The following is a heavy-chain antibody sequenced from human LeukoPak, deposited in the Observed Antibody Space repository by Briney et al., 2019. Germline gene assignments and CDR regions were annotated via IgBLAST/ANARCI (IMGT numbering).Heavy chain of an antibody. D-gene: IGHD1-20*01. Sequence: ASVTVSYKASGGTFNIYAISWVRQAPGQGREGMGWISASNANTSYAQKLQARLTITTDTSTSTAYMELRSLRSDDTAVYYCARHVTEYFDYWGQGTLVTVSS. CDR3: ARHVTEYFDY. CDR1: GGTFNIYA. CDR2: ISASNANT. V-gene: IGHV1-18*01. J-gene: IGHJ4*02.